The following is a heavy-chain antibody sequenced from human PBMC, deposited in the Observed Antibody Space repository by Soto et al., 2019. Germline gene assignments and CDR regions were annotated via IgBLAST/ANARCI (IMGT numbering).Heavy chain of an antibody. Sequence: QVTLKESGPVLVKPTETLTLTCTVSGFSLSNARMGVSWIRQPPGKALEWLAHIFSNDEKSYSTSLKSRLTISKYTSKSQVVLITTNMDPVDTATYYCARLPGAAHGYYYNGMDVWGQGTTVTVSS. V-gene: IGHV2-26*01. J-gene: IGHJ6*02. CDR1: GFSLSNARMG. CDR2: IFSNDEK. D-gene: IGHD2-15*01. CDR3: ARLPGAAHGYYYNGMDV.